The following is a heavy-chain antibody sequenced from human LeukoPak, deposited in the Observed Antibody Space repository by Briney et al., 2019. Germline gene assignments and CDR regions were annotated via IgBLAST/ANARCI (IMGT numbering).Heavy chain of an antibody. CDR3: ARRKNDYGDFDF. CDR2: ISRSGNTV. CDR1: GFSISSSD. J-gene: IGHJ4*02. V-gene: IGHV3-48*01. D-gene: IGHD4-17*01. Sequence: SGGSLRLSCEASGFSISSSDMNWVRQAPGKGLEWISHISRSGNTVYYADSVKGRFTTSRDNAKKSLYLQLNSLRAEDTAVYFCARRKNDYGDFDFWGQGTLVTVSS.